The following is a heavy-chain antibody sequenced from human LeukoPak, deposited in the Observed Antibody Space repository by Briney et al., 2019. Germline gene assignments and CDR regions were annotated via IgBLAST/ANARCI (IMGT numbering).Heavy chain of an antibody. J-gene: IGHJ6*02. CDR1: GFTFSSYA. CDR2: IIPIFGTA. CDR3: ARDSGPYCSGGSCYPKYYYCYGMDV. V-gene: IGHV1-69*01. Sequence: GGSLRLSCAASGFTFSSYAISWVRQAPGQGLEWMGGIIPIFGTANYAQKFQGRVTITADESTSTAYMGLSSLRSEDTAVYYCARDSGPYCSGGSCYPKYYYCYGMDVWGQGTTVTVS. D-gene: IGHD2-15*01.